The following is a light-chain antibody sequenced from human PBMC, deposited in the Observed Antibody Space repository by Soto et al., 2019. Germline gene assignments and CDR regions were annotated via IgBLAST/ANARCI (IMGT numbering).Light chain of an antibody. CDR2: VVS. CDR1: TSDVGGYKY. CDR3: GSYTSSDTPYV. J-gene: IGLJ1*01. V-gene: IGLV2-14*01. Sequence: QSALTQPASVSGSPGQSITISCTGTTSDVGGYKYVSWYQQHPDKAPKLMIYVVSNRPSGVSNRFSGSKSGNTASLTISGLQAEDEAVYSCGSYTSSDTPYVFGPGTKLTVL.